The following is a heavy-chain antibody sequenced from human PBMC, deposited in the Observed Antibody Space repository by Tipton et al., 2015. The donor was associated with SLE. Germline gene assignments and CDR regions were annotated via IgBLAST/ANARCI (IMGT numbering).Heavy chain of an antibody. D-gene: IGHD6-6*01. J-gene: IGHJ3*02. V-gene: IGHV4-4*07. CDR3: ACAADSSSSEGFDT. Sequence: TLSLTCSVSGATIRSYSWSWVRQPAGKGLEWIGRMYTSGSTDYNPSLTRRVTISVDTSKKQISLKLSLVTAADTAVYYCACAADSSSSEGFDTCGQGTMVTVTS. CDR2: MYTSGST. CDR1: GATIRSYS.